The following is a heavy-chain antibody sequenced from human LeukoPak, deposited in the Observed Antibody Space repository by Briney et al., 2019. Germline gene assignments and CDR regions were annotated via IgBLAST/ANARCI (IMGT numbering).Heavy chain of an antibody. V-gene: IGHV3-30*18. Sequence: GGSLRLSCAASRFTFSSYGMHWVRQAPGKGLEWVAVISYDGSNKYYADSVKGRFTISRDNSKNTLYLQMNSLRAEDTAVYYCAKDLLRGYSGYDLDYWGQGTLVTVSS. CDR3: AKDLLRGYSGYDLDY. CDR2: ISYDGSNK. D-gene: IGHD5-12*01. J-gene: IGHJ4*02. CDR1: RFTFSSYG.